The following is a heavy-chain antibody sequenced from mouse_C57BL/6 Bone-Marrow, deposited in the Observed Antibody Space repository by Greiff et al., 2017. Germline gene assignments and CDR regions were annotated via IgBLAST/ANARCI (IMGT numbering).Heavy chain of an antibody. D-gene: IGHD2-4*01. V-gene: IGHV7-1*01. Sequence: EVKVVESGGGLVQSGRSLRLSCATSGFTFSDFYMEWVRQAPGKGLEWIAASRNKANDYTTEYSASVKGRFIVSRDTSQSILYLQMNALRAEDTAIYYCARDGFPSTGDYDDWFAYWGQGTLVTVSA. CDR3: ARDGFPSTGDYDDWFAY. J-gene: IGHJ3*01. CDR1: GFTFSDFY. CDR2: SRNKANDYTT.